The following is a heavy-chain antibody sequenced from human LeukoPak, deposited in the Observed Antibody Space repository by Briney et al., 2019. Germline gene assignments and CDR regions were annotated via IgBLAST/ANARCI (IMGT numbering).Heavy chain of an antibody. CDR3: AKDKTDYYDSSGYYVGTTDAFDI. D-gene: IGHD3-22*01. Sequence: GGSLRLSCAASGFTFSDYYMSWIRQAPGKGLEWVSYISSSGSTIYYADSVKGRFTISRDNSKNTLYLQMNSLRAEDTAVYYCAKDKTDYYDSSGYYVGTTDAFDIWGQGTMVTVSS. J-gene: IGHJ3*02. CDR1: GFTFSDYY. CDR2: ISSSGSTI. V-gene: IGHV3-11*01.